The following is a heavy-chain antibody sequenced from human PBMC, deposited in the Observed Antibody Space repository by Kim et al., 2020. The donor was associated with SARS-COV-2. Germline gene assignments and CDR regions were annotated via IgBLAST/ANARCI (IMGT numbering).Heavy chain of an antibody. CDR1: GGSFSGYY. V-gene: IGHV4-34*01. CDR2: INHSGST. D-gene: IGHD6-6*01. J-gene: IGHJ5*02. Sequence: SETLSLTCAVYGGSFSGYYWSWIRQPPGKGLEWIGEINHSGSTNYNPSLKSRVTISVDTSKNQFSLKLSSVTAADTAVYYCARESEYSTFNWFDPWGQGT. CDR3: ARESEYSTFNWFDP.